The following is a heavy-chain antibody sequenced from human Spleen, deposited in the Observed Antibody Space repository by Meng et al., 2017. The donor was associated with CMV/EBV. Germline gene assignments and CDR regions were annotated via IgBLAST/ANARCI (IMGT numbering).Heavy chain of an antibody. CDR1: GGSISSSGYY. CDR3: ATYGGHSGALHS. D-gene: IGHD4-23*01. CDR2: VFYSGST. V-gene: IGHV4-39*07. J-gene: IGHJ4*02. Sequence: GSLRLSCSVSGGSISSSGYYWGWLRQPPGKGLEWIGDVFYSGSTHDNPSLKSRVTISVDTSKNQFSLKLNSVTAADTAVYYCATYGGHSGALHSWGQGRLVTVSS.